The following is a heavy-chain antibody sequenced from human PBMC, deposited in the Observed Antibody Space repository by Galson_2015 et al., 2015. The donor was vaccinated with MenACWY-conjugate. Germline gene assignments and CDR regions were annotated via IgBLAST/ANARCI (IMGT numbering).Heavy chain of an antibody. Sequence: CEISGESAASLTAAWDWIRQSASRGLEWLGRTYYRSKWYHDYAASVKSRITITADTSKNQGSLQLNSVTPEDTAVYLCASSGYFREYLQDWGQGTLVTVSS. V-gene: IGHV6-1*01. CDR1: GESAASLTAA. J-gene: IGHJ1*01. CDR3: ASSGYFREYLQD. D-gene: IGHD5-12*01. CDR2: TYYRSKWYH.